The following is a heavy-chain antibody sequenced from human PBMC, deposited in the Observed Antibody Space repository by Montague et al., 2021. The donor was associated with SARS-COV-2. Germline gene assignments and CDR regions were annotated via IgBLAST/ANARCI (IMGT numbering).Heavy chain of an antibody. CDR1: GDSISRYY. Sequence: SETLSLTCSVSGDSISRYYWSWIRQSDGKGLEWIGRIYTGGHVNYNPALQSRVSMSVDTSKSQVSLNVTSVTAAATAVYYCARAIWHLDVWGRGILVTVSS. V-gene: IGHV4-4*07. CDR3: ARAIWHLDV. J-gene: IGHJ2*01. CDR2: IYTGGHV.